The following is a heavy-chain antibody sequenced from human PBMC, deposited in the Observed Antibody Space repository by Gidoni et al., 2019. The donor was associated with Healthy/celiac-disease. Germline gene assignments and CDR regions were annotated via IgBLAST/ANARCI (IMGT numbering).Heavy chain of an antibody. V-gene: IGHV3-23*01. D-gene: IGHD3-10*01. CDR2: SSGSGGST. CDR1: GFSFSSYA. CDR3: AKDDYGSGSYDY. Sequence: EVQLLVSGAGLVQPGGSLRLSCAPFGFSFSSYAMSWVRQAPGKGLEWVAASSGSGGSTYYADSVKGRFTISRDNSKNTLYLQMNSLRAEDTAVYYCAKDDYGSGSYDYWGQGTLVTVSS. J-gene: IGHJ4*02.